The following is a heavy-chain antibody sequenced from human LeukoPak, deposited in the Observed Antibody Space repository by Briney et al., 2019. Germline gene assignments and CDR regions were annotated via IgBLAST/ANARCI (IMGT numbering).Heavy chain of an antibody. D-gene: IGHD2-2*02. J-gene: IGHJ4*02. CDR3: ARGRRLLGYCSSTSCYTREYYFDY. V-gene: IGHV4-34*01. CDR2: INHSGST. CDR1: GFTFSSYA. Sequence: GSLRLSCAASGFTFSSYAMSWVRQAPGKGLEWIGEINHSGSTNYNPSLKSRVTISVDTSKNQFSLKLSSVTAADTAVYYCARGRRLLGYCSSTSCYTREYYFDYWGQGTLVTVSS.